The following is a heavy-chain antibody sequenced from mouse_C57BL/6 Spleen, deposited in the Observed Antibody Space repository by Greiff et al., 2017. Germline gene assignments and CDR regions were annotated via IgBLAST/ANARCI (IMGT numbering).Heavy chain of an antibody. CDR2: ISYDGSN. CDR3: AKGVTPYAMDY. CDR1: GYSITSGYY. Sequence: EVQLQESGPGLVKPSQSLSLTCSVTGYSITSGYYWNWIRQFPGKKLEWMGYISYDGSNNYNPSLKNRISITRDTSKNQFFLKLNSVTTEDTATYYCAKGVTPYAMDYWGQGTSVTVSS. J-gene: IGHJ4*01. D-gene: IGHD2-2*01. V-gene: IGHV3-6*01.